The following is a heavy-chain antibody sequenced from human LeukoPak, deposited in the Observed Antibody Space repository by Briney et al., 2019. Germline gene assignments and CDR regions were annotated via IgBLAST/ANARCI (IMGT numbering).Heavy chain of an antibody. D-gene: IGHD4-17*01. Sequence: GASVKVSCKPSAYTFTGYYIHWVRQAPGQGLEWMGWINPNSGGTNNAQNFQGRVTMTRDTSISKAYMELSRLRSDDTAVYYCARAFGDGDSLAYWGQGTRVTVSS. CDR2: INPNSGGT. V-gene: IGHV1-2*02. CDR3: ARAFGDGDSLAY. J-gene: IGHJ4*02. CDR1: AYTFTGYY.